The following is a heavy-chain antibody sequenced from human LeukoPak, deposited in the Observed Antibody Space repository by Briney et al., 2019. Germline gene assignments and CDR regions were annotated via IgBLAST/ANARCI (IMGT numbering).Heavy chain of an antibody. J-gene: IGHJ4*02. Sequence: GGSLRLSCAASGCTFSSYAMSWVRQAPGKGLEWVSAISGSGGSTYYADSVKGRFTVSRDNSKNTLYLQMNSLRAEDTAVYYCAKLAYPEDYYFDYWGQGTLVTVSS. CDR2: ISGSGGST. CDR1: GCTFSSYA. D-gene: IGHD2-2*02. V-gene: IGHV3-23*01. CDR3: AKLAYPEDYYFDY.